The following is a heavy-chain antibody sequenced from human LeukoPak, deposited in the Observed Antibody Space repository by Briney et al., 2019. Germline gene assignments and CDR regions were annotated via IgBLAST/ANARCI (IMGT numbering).Heavy chain of an antibody. D-gene: IGHD3-10*01. CDR2: IYYSGST. J-gene: IGHJ5*02. Sequence: PSETLSLTCTVSGGSISSYYWSWIRQPPGKGLEWIGYIYYSGSTYYNPSLKSRVTISVDRSKNQFSLKLSSVTAADTAVYYRARDSGGWFDPWGQGTLVTVSS. CDR3: ARDSGGWFDP. CDR1: GGSISSYY. V-gene: IGHV4-59*12.